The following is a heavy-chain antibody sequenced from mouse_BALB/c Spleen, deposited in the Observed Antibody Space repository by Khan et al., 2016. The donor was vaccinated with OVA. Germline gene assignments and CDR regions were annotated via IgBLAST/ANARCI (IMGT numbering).Heavy chain of an antibody. CDR3: ARGGAAYYRNDGGAMDY. CDR1: GYTFTTAG. V-gene: IGHV9-4*02. Sequence: QIQLVQSGPELKKPGETVRISCKASGYTFTTAGMQWVQKMPGKGLKWIGWINTHSGVPKYAEDFKGRFAFSLDTSASTAYLQITNLKNEDTATYFCARGGAAYYRNDGGAMDYWCQGTSVTVSS. D-gene: IGHD2-14*01. CDR2: INTHSGVP. J-gene: IGHJ4*01.